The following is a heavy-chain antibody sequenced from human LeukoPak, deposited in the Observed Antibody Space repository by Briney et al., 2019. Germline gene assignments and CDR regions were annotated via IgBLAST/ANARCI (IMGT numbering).Heavy chain of an antibody. CDR2: INHSGST. D-gene: IGHD3-9*01. V-gene: IGHV4-34*01. CDR3: ARERSTYYDILTGNYYYYYMDV. Sequence: PSETLSLTCAVYGGSFSGYYWSWIRQPPGKGLEWIGEINHSGSTNYNPSLKSRVTISVDTSKNQFSLKLSSVTAVDTAVYYCARERSTYYDILTGNYYYYYMDVWGKGTTVTVSS. CDR1: GGSFSGYY. J-gene: IGHJ6*03.